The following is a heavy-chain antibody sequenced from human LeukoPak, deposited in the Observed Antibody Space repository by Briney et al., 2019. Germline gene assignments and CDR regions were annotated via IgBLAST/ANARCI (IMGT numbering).Heavy chain of an antibody. V-gene: IGHV1-69*04. CDR2: IIPILGIA. CDR1: GGTFSSYA. CDR3: ARWHTSGNNYYYDY. D-gene: IGHD3-22*01. Sequence: SVKVCCKASGGTFSSYAISWVRQAPGQGLEWMGRIIPILGIANYAQKFQGRVTITADKSTSTAYMELSSLRSEDTAVYYCARWHTSGNNYYYDYWGQGTLVTVSS. J-gene: IGHJ4*02.